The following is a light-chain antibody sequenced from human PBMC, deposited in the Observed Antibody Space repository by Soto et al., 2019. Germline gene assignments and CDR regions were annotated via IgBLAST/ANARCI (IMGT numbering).Light chain of an antibody. CDR3: QQYGSSPLT. CDR2: GAS. V-gene: IGKV3-20*01. Sequence: TQSPSTLSASVGDRVTITCRASQSISSWLAWYQQKPGQAPRLLIYGASSRATGIPDRFSGSGSGTDFTLTISRLEPEDFAVYYGQQYGSSPLTVGGGTKVEIK. CDR1: QSISSW. J-gene: IGKJ4*01.